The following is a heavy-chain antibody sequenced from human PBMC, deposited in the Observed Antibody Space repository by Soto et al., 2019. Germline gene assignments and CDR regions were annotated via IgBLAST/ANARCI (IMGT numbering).Heavy chain of an antibody. CDR2: INTNNGDT. CDR3: ARWVGASNWFDP. D-gene: IGHD1-26*01. J-gene: IGHJ5*02. V-gene: IGHV1-2*04. Sequence: QVQLVQSGAEVKKPGSSVKVSCKASGGTFSGYHIHWVRQAPGQGLEWMGWINTNNGDTNYAQKFQGWVTLTRDTSINTAYMALSRLRPDDTAVYYCARWVGASNWFDPWGQGTLVTVSA. CDR1: GGTFSGYH.